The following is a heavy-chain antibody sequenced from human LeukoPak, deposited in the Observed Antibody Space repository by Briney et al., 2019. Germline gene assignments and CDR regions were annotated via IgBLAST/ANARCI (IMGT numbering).Heavy chain of an antibody. CDR1: GFTFSSYE. D-gene: IGHD2-15*01. CDR3: MREIRYFIVSKCYLFDY. CDR2: ISSSGSTI. Sequence: GGSLRLSCAASGFTFSSYEMNWVRQAPGKGLEWVSYISSSGSTIYYADSVKGRFTISRDNAKNSLYLQMNSLRAEDTAVYYCMREIRYFIVSKCYLFDYWGQGTLVTVSS. V-gene: IGHV3-48*03. J-gene: IGHJ4*02.